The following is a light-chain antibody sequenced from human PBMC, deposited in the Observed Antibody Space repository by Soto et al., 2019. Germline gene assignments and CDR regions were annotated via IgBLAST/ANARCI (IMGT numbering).Light chain of an antibody. CDR1: SSDVGNYNL. Sequence: QSALTQPASVSGSPGQSITISCTGTSSDVGNYNLVSWYQQYPGKAPKLMIYEGGKRPSGVSNRFSGSKSGNTASLTISGLQAEDEAEYYCCSYTDGSSLVFGGGTKVTVL. CDR3: CSYTDGSSLV. CDR2: EGG. J-gene: IGLJ3*02. V-gene: IGLV2-23*01.